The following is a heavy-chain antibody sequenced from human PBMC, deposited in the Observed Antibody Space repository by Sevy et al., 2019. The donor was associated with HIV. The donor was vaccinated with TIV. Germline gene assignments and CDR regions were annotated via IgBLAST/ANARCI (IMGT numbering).Heavy chain of an antibody. J-gene: IGHJ4*02. CDR3: ARDGEVVAAITFDY. Sequence: GGSLRLSCAASGFTFSSYSMNWVRQAPGKGLEWVSYISSSSSTIYYADSVKGRFTISRDKAKNSLYLQMNSLRDEDTAVYDCARDGEVVAAITFDYWGQGTLVTVSS. CDR1: GFTFSSYS. D-gene: IGHD2-15*01. CDR2: ISSSSSTI. V-gene: IGHV3-48*02.